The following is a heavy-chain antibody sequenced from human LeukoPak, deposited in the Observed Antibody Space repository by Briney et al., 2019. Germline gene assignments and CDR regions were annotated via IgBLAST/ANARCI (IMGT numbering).Heavy chain of an antibody. CDR1: GFTFSSYA. CDR2: IWYDGSNK. D-gene: IGHD1-1*01. CDR3: ARDSQVRPFDY. J-gene: IGHJ4*02. Sequence: GSLRLSCAASGFTFSSYAMHWVRQAPGKGLEWVAVIWYDGSNKYYADSVKGRFTISRDNSKNTLYLQMNSLRAEDTAVYYCARDSQVRPFDYWGQGTLVTVSS. V-gene: IGHV3-33*08.